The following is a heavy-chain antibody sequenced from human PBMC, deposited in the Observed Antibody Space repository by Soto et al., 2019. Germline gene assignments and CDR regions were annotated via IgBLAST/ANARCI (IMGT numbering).Heavy chain of an antibody. J-gene: IGHJ6*02. D-gene: IGHD5-18*01. Sequence: HVQLVQSVAEVKKPGSSVKVSCKASGGTFSSYAISWVRQAPGQGLEWMGGIIPIFGTANYAQTFQGRVTIIADKTTSTAYMELSSLRSEDTAVYYCASTRPDMVNHYYYYGMEFWGHGTTVTVAS. CDR3: ASTRPDMVNHYYYYGMEF. CDR1: GGTFSSYA. V-gene: IGHV1-69*06. CDR2: IIPIFGTA.